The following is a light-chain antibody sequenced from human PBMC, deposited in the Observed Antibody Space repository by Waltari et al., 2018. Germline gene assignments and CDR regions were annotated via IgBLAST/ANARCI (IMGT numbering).Light chain of an antibody. CDR3: TQALQFPFT. CDR2: VGS. Sequence: DILLTQSPLSLTVTPGEPASTPCRSSQNLLHTNGNINLNWYLQKPGQSPQLLIYVGSTRASGVPDRFSGIGSGTDFTLKISRVEADDVGIYYCTQALQFPFTFGPGTRLEIE. V-gene: IGKV2-28*01. CDR1: QNLLHTNGNIN. J-gene: IGKJ5*01.